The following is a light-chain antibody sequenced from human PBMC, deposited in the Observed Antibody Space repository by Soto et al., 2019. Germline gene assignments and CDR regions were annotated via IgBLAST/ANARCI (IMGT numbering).Light chain of an antibody. CDR2: DAS. V-gene: IGKV1-33*01. Sequence: IQMTQSPSSLSASVGDRVTITCQASQDISKNLNWYQQKPGKAPKLLIYDASSLQTGVPSRFSGSGSATHFTFTISSLQPEDVATYYGQQYDNRLPITFGQGTRLEIK. J-gene: IGKJ5*01. CDR1: QDISKN. CDR3: QQYDNRLPIT.